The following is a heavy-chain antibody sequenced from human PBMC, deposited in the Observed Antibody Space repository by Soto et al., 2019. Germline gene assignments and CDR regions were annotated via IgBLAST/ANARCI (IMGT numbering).Heavy chain of an antibody. V-gene: IGHV4-34*01. CDR2: INHRGST. J-gene: IGHJ4*02. CDR3: GRRGGISWGLDY. D-gene: IGHD7-27*01. Sequence: QVHLQQWGAGLLKPSETLSLTCAVYGGSFSGYYWSWIRQPPGKGLEWIGEINHRGSTNYNPSLERRVTISVDTSKHQFALYVCSVTGAVTAVDYCGRRGGISWGLDYWGQGTLVTVSS. CDR1: GGSFSGYY.